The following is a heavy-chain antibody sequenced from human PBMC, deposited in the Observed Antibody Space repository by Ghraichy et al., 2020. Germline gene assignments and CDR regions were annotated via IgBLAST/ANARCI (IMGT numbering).Heavy chain of an antibody. D-gene: IGHD4-17*01. CDR2: ISCGGGRT. CDR1: GFTFSSYV. V-gene: IGHV3-23*01. CDR3: ARDLGKRDYGAGGPFDY. J-gene: IGHJ4*02. Sequence: GGSLRLSCAASGFTFSSYVMNWVRQAPGGGLEWVSVISCGGGRTSYADSVEGRFTISRDNSKNTLYLQMNSPRAEDTAVYYCARDLGKRDYGAGGPFDYWGPGTLVTVSS.